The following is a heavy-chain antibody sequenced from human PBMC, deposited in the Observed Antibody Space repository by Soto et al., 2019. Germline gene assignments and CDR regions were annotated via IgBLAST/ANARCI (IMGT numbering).Heavy chain of an antibody. CDR3: ARGPEYFNSSGFDY. Sequence: RSQTLSLICAISGDSVSSNSAAWNWIRQSPSRGLEWLGRTYYRSKLYNDYAVSVKSRITINPDTSKNQFSLQLNSVTPEDTAIYYCARGPEYFNSSGFDYWGQGTLVTVSS. V-gene: IGHV6-1*01. D-gene: IGHD6-6*01. CDR1: GDSVSSNSAA. CDR2: TYYRSKLYN. J-gene: IGHJ4*02.